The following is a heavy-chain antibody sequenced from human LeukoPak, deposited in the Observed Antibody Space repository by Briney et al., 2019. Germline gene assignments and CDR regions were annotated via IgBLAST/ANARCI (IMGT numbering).Heavy chain of an antibody. D-gene: IGHD5-18*01. CDR3: ARDTAMVRGYFDY. J-gene: IGHJ4*02. Sequence: GGSLRLSCAASGFTFSSYAMHWVRQAPGKGLEWVAVIPYDGSNKYYADSVKGRFTISRDNSKNTLYLQMNSLRAEDTAVYYCARDTAMVRGYFDYWGQGTLVTVSS. CDR2: IPYDGSNK. CDR1: GFTFSSYA. V-gene: IGHV3-30*04.